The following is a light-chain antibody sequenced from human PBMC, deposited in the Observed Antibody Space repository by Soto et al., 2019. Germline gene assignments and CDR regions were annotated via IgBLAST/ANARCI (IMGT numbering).Light chain of an antibody. CDR2: DNN. Sequence: QSVLTQPPSAYGTPGQRVTISCSGSSSNIGSNPVNWYQQLPGTAPKLLIYDNNQRPSGVPDRFSGSKSGTSASLAISGLQSEDEADYYCAAWDDSLNGHSVFGSGTKVTVL. CDR1: SSNIGSNP. CDR3: AAWDDSLNGHSV. J-gene: IGLJ1*01. V-gene: IGLV1-44*01.